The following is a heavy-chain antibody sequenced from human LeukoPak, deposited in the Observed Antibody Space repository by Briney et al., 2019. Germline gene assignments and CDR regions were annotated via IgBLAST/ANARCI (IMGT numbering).Heavy chain of an antibody. CDR1: GGSISSYY. CDR3: ARVIRNIRYFDY. CDR2: IYYSGST. D-gene: IGHD3-10*01. V-gene: IGHV4-39*07. J-gene: IGHJ4*02. Sequence: SETLSLTCTVSGGSISSYYWGWIHQPPGKGLEWIGSIYYSGSTYYNPSLKSRVTISVDTSKNQFSLKLSSVTAADTAVYYCARVIRNIRYFDYWGQGTLVTVSS.